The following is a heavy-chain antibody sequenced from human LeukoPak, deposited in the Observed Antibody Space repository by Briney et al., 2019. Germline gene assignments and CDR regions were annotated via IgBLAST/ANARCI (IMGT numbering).Heavy chain of an antibody. Sequence: SETLSLTCAVYGGSFSGYYWSWIRQPPGKGLEWIGEINHSGSTNYNPSLKSRVTISVDTSKNQFSLKLSSVTAADTAVYYCARRGHFGDCRLWGQGTLDTVSS. J-gene: IGHJ4*02. CDR1: GGSFSGYY. V-gene: IGHV4-34*01. CDR2: INHSGST. D-gene: IGHD2-21*02. CDR3: ARRGHFGDCRL.